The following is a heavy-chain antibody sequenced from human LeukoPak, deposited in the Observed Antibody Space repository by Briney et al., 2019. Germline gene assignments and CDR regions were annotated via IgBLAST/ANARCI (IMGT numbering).Heavy chain of an antibody. CDR3: ARDGSWNVWEYYFDY. CDR1: GFTFSSYA. V-gene: IGHV3-30-3*01. J-gene: IGHJ4*02. D-gene: IGHD3-16*01. Sequence: PGGSLRLSCAASGFTFSSYAMHWARQAPGKGLEWVAVISYDGSNKYYADSVKGRFTISGDNSKNTLYLQMNSLRAEDTAVYYCARDGSWNVWEYYFDYWGQGTLVTVSS. CDR2: ISYDGSNK.